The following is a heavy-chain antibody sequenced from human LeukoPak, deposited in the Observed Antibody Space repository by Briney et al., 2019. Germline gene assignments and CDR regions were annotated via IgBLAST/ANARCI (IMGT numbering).Heavy chain of an antibody. J-gene: IGHJ4*02. CDR2: ISYDGSNK. D-gene: IGHD5-18*01. V-gene: IGHV3-30*04. CDR3: ARSGLLRGYSYGYFDFDY. CDR1: GFTFSSYA. Sequence: GGSLRLSCAASGFTFSSYAMHWVRQAPGKGLEWVAVISYDGSNKYYADSVKGRFTISRDNSKNTLYLQMNSLRAEDTAVYYCARSGLLRGYSYGYFDFDYWGQGTLVTVSS.